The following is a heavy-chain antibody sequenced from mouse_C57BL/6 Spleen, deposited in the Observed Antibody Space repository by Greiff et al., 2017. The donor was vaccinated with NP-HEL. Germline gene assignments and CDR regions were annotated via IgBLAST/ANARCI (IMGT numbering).Heavy chain of an antibody. CDR3: ARSTIVSYWYFDV. CDR2: ISSGSSTI. CDR1: GFTFSDYG. Sequence: EVQLMESGGGLVKPGGSLKLSCAASGFTFSDYGMHWVRQAPEKGLEWVAYISSGSSTIYYADTVKGRFTISRDNAKNTLFLQMTSLRSEDTAMYYCARSTIVSYWYFDVWGTGTTVTVSS. D-gene: IGHD2-12*01. V-gene: IGHV5-17*01. J-gene: IGHJ1*03.